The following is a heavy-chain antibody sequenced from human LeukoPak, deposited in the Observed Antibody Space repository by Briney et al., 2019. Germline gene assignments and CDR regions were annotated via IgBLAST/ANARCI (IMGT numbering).Heavy chain of an antibody. J-gene: IGHJ4*02. V-gene: IGHV3-23*01. CDR1: GFTFSGYA. CDR2: ISGSGGST. Sequence: GGSLRLSCAASGFTFSGYAMSWVRQAPGKGLEWDSAISGSGGSTYYADSVKGRFTISRDNSKNTLYLQMNSLRAEDTAVYYCAKVSIPGSFETTVTSFDYWGQGTLVTVSS. CDR3: AKVSIPGSFETTVTSFDY. D-gene: IGHD4-17*01.